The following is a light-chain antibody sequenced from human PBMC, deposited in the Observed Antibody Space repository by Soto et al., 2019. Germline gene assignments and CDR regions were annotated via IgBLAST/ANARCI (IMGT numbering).Light chain of an antibody. CDR1: PSIGSY. CDR3: QQNYDVPYT. J-gene: IGKJ2*01. Sequence: QLTQAPSLLSASVGDRVTITCWASPSIGSYLNWYQHKPGEAPKLLIFAADTLKSGVPSRFSGSGFNKEFTLTVTSLQPEDFATYYCQQNYDVPYTFGLGTRVEIK. CDR2: AAD. V-gene: IGKV1-39*01.